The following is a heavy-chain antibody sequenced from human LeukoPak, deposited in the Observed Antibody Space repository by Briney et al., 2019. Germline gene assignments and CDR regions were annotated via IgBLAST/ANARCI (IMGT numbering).Heavy chain of an antibody. Sequence: KISCKGSGGTFSSYAISWVRQAPGQGLEWMGGIIPIFGTANYAQKFQGRVTITADESTSTAYMELSSLRSEDTAVYYCACTEEMATITDYYYGMDVWGQGTTVTVSS. J-gene: IGHJ6*02. V-gene: IGHV1-69*01. D-gene: IGHD5-24*01. CDR1: GGTFSSYA. CDR2: IIPIFGTA. CDR3: ACTEEMATITDYYYGMDV.